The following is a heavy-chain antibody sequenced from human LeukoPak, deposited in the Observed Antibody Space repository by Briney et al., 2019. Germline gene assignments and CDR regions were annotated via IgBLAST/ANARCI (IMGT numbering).Heavy chain of an antibody. CDR1: AASISSSSHH. J-gene: IGHJ4*02. V-gene: IGHV4-39*01. D-gene: IGHD5-18*01. CDR2: IYYGQTI. Sequence: SETLSLTCTISAASISSSSHHWGWIRQSPGKGLEWIGSIYYGQTIYYNPSLNSRVTISVVTSKDQFTLQLNSVTAADTAVYYCARVDTAMAIDYWGQGTLVTVSS. CDR3: ARVDTAMAIDY.